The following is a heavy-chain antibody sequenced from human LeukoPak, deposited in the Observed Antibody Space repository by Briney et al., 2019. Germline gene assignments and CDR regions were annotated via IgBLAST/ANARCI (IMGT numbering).Heavy chain of an antibody. Sequence: SETLSLTCTVSGGSISSYYWSWIRQPAGQGLEWFGRIYTSGRTNYNPSLKNRVTMSVDTSKNQLSLQLSSVTAADTDVYYCARDFADDFWTMYNWFDPWGQGTLVTVSS. CDR3: ARDFADDFWTMYNWFDP. D-gene: IGHD3-3*01. J-gene: IGHJ5*02. CDR2: IYTSGRT. V-gene: IGHV4-4*07. CDR1: GGSISSYY.